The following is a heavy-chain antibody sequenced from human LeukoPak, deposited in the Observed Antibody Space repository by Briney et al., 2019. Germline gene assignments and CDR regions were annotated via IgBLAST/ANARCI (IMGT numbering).Heavy chain of an antibody. V-gene: IGHV3-23*01. J-gene: IGHJ3*02. Sequence: GGSLRLSCAAPEFTFSNYAMSWVRQAPGKGLEWVSGISNTGTGTYYANSVKGRFTISRDNAKNSLYLQMNSLRAEDAAVYYCARIQLVRAFDIWGQGTMVTVSS. CDR3: ARIQLVRAFDI. D-gene: IGHD6-6*01. CDR2: ISNTGTGT. CDR1: EFTFSNYA.